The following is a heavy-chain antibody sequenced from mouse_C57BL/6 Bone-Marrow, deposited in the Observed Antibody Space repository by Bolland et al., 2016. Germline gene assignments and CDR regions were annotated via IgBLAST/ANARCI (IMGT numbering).Heavy chain of an antibody. V-gene: IGHV3-6*01. CDR3: ARNLRTFAY. J-gene: IGHJ3*01. D-gene: IGHD1-1*01. Sequence: YISYDGSNNYNPSLKNRISITRDTSKNQFFLKFNSVTTEDTATYYCARNLRTFAYWGQGTLV. CDR2: ISYDGSN.